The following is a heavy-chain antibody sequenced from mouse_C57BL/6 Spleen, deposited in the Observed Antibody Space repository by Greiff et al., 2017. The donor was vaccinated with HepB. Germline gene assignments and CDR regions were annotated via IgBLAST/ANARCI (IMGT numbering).Heavy chain of an antibody. CDR3: ARVSYYYGSSYYFDY. Sequence: VQLQQSGAELVKPGASVKLSCKASGYTFTSYWMHWVKQRPGQGLEWIGMIHPNSGSTNYNEKFKSKAKLTVDKSSSTAYMQLSSLTSEDSAVYYCARVSYYYGSSYYFDYWGQGTTLTVSS. D-gene: IGHD1-1*01. CDR1: GYTFTSYW. CDR2: IHPNSGST. V-gene: IGHV1-64*01. J-gene: IGHJ2*01.